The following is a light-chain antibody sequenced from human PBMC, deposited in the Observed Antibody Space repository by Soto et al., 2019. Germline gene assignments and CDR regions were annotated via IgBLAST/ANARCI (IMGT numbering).Light chain of an antibody. CDR1: QSISSW. V-gene: IGKV1-5*01. CDR3: QQYNTWPPIT. J-gene: IGKJ5*01. Sequence: QMTQSASTVSASVGDRVTITCRASQSISSWLAWYQQKPGKAPKLLIYDASSLESGVPSRFSGSGSGTDFTLTISSLQSEDFAVYYCQQYNTWPPITFGQGTRLEIK. CDR2: DAS.